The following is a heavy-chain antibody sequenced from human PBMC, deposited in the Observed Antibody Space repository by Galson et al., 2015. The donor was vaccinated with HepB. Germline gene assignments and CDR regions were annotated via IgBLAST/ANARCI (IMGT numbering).Heavy chain of an antibody. Sequence: SVKVSCKASGYTFTSYGISWVRRAPGQGLEWMGWISAYNGNTNYAQKLQGRVTMTTDTSTSTAYMELRSLRSDDTAVYYCARLEVVIADYYYMDVWGKGTTVTVSS. D-gene: IGHD2-21*01. J-gene: IGHJ6*03. CDR2: ISAYNGNT. CDR1: GYTFTSYG. CDR3: ARLEVVIADYYYMDV. V-gene: IGHV1-18*01.